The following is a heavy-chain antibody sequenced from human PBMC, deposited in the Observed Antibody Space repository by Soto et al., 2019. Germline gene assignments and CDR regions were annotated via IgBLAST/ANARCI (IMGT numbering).Heavy chain of an antibody. CDR2: ISSRSDI. CDR1: GFTYSTYS. V-gene: IGHV3-21*01. CDR3: AREYTAWPLAYGLDV. J-gene: IGHJ6*02. Sequence: GGSLRLSCVGSGFTYSTYSINWVRQAPGKGLEWVSSISSRSDIYYADSVKGRFTISRDNAKNSVSLQMNSLRAEDTAVYYCAREYTAWPLAYGLDVWGQGTTVTVSS. D-gene: IGHD2-2*02.